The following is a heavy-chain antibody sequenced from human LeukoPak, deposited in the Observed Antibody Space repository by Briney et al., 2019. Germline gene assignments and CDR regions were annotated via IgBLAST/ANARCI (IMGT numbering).Heavy chain of an antibody. J-gene: IGHJ4*02. CDR3: ARLGSGISQIDY. CDR2: IYQSGST. CDR1: GYSIKSGYY. V-gene: IGHV4-38-2*01. Sequence: PSETLSLTCAVSGYSIKSGYYWGCIRQPPGKGLEWIGTIYQSGSTYYNPSLKSRVTISVDTSKNQFSLKLSSVTAADTAVYYCARLGSGISQIDYWSQGTLVTVSS. D-gene: IGHD3-10*01.